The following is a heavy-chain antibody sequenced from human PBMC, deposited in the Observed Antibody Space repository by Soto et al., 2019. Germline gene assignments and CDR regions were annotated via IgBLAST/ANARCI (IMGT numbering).Heavy chain of an antibody. J-gene: IGHJ4*02. CDR2: IIPIFGTA. Sequence: GASVNVSCKASGGSFSSYAISWVRQAPGQGLEWMGGIIPIFGTANYAQKFQGRVTITADESTSTAYMELSSLRSEDTAVYYCARGQVAGISDPFDYWGQGTLVTVSS. CDR3: ARGQVAGISDPFDY. V-gene: IGHV1-69*13. D-gene: IGHD6-19*01. CDR1: GGSFSSYA.